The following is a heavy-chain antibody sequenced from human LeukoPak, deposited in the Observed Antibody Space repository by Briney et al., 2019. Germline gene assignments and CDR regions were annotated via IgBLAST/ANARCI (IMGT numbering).Heavy chain of an antibody. CDR1: GYTFTSYD. CDR2: MNPNSGNT. CDR3: ARGRGIVVVPAAQPLGY. Sequence: GASVKVSCKASGYTFTSYDINWVRQATGRGLEWMGWMNPNSGNTGYAQKFQGRVTMTRNTSISTAYMELSSLRSEDTAVYYCARGRGIVVVPAAQPLGYWGQGTLVTVSS. V-gene: IGHV1-8*01. J-gene: IGHJ4*02. D-gene: IGHD2-2*01.